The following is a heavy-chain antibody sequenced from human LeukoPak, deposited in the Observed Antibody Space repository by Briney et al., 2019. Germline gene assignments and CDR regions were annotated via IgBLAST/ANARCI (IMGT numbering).Heavy chain of an antibody. Sequence: GGSLRLSCAASGFTFSSYAMSWVRQTPGKGLEWVSIISGSGGGTYYADSVKGRFTISRDNSKSTLYLQMNSLSAGDTAVYYCAKRAFDSSGYYPLLDYWGQGTLVTVSS. CDR3: AKRAFDSSGYYPLLDY. V-gene: IGHV3-23*01. D-gene: IGHD3-22*01. CDR2: ISGSGGGT. CDR1: GFTFSSYA. J-gene: IGHJ4*02.